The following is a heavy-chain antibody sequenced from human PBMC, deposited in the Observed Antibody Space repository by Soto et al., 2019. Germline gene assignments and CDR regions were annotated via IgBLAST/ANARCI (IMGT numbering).Heavy chain of an antibody. D-gene: IGHD3-16*02. CDR2: IYYSGST. V-gene: IGHV4-59*08. CDR1: GGSINSYY. J-gene: IGHJ3*02. CDR3: ARLYGLDAFDI. Sequence: SETLSLTCTVSGGSINSYYWSWIPQPPGKGLEWIGYIYYSGSTNYNPSLKSRVTISVDTSKNQFSLKLSSVTAADTAVYYCARLYGLDAFDIWGQGTMVTVSS.